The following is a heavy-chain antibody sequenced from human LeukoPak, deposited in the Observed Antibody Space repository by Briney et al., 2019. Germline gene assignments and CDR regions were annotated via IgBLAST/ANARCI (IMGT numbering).Heavy chain of an antibody. CDR3: ANSRHYDVIFDY. Sequence: GESLRLSCAASGFTFSSYAMSWVRQAPGKVLEWVSAISGSGGSTYYADSVKGRFTISRDNSKNTLYLQMNSLRAEDTAVYYCANSRHYDVIFDYWGQGTLVTVSS. CDR1: GFTFSSYA. J-gene: IGHJ4*02. CDR2: ISGSGGST. V-gene: IGHV3-23*01. D-gene: IGHD3-22*01.